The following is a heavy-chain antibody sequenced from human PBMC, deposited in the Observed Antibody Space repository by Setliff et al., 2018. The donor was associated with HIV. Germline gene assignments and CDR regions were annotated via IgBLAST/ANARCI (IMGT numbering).Heavy chain of an antibody. CDR1: GYTFTSSG. J-gene: IGHJ6*03. CDR2: IGTYNGDT. V-gene: IGHV1-18*01. CDR3: AREGLWFGDRGYYMDV. D-gene: IGHD3-10*01. Sequence: GASVKVSCKASGYTFTSSGITWVRQAPGQGLEWMGWIGTYNGDTNYAQKFQGRVTMTKDTSTSTAYMELRSLISDDTAVYYCAREGLWFGDRGYYMDVWGTGTAVTVSS.